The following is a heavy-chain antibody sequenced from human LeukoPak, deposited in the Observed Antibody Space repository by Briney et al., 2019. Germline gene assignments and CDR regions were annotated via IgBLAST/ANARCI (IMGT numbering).Heavy chain of an antibody. CDR1: EFTFTNYW. D-gene: IGHD3-22*01. V-gene: IGHV3-15*01. CDR3: TTDPDYDSSGYYLPTFDY. J-gene: IGHJ4*02. Sequence: GGSLRLSCAASEFTFTNYWMSWVRQAPGKGLEWVGRIKSKTDGGTTDYAAPVKGRFTISRDDSKNTLYLQMNSLKTEDTAVYYCTTDPDYDSSGYYLPTFDYWGQGTLVTVSS. CDR2: IKSKTDGGTT.